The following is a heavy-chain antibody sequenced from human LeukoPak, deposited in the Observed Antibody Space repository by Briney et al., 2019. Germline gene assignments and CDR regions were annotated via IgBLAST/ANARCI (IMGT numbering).Heavy chain of an antibody. J-gene: IGHJ4*02. CDR2: ISGSGGST. CDR3: ARDWLVGAPDYFDY. D-gene: IGHD1-26*01. V-gene: IGHV3-23*01. Sequence: GGSLSLSCAASGFAFSSYAVSWVRQAPGKGLEWVSGISGSGGSTYYADSVKGRFTISRDNSKNTEYLQMNCLRGEDTAVYYCARDWLVGAPDYFDYWGQGTLVTVSP. CDR1: GFAFSSYA.